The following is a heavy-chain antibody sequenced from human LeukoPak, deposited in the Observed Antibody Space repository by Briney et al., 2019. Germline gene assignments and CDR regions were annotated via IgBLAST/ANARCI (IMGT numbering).Heavy chain of an antibody. CDR1: GFTFTIYG. CDR3: AKEILGYCSGGSCQGLNY. D-gene: IGHD2-15*01. J-gene: IGHJ4*02. V-gene: IGHV3-30*18. CDR2: ISYDESNK. Sequence: GGSLRLSCAASGFTFTIYGMYWVRQAPGKGLEWVAMISYDESNKYYTDSVKGRFTISRDNSKNTLYLQMNSLRAEDTAIYYCAKEILGYCSGGSCQGLNYWGQGTLVTVSS.